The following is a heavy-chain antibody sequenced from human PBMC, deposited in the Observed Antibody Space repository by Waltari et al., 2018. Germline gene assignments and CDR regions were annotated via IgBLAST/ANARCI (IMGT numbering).Heavy chain of an antibody. V-gene: IGHV3-23*01. Sequence: EVQLLESGGGLVQPGGSLRLSCAASGFTFSSYAMSWVRQAPGKGLEWVSAISGSGGSTYYADSVKGRFTISRDNSKNTLYLKMNSLRAEDTAVYYCAKDDYGDPYYFDYWGQGTLVTVSS. CDR2: ISGSGGST. J-gene: IGHJ4*02. CDR3: AKDDYGDPYYFDY. D-gene: IGHD4-17*01. CDR1: GFTFSSYA.